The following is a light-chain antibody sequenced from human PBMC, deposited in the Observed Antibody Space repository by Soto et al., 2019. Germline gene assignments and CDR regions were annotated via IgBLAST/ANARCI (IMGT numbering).Light chain of an antibody. Sequence: DIQMTQSPSSLSASVGDRVTITCRASQGISNYLAWYQQKPGKVPKLLIYAASTLQSGVPSRFSGSGSGTDFTLTISSLQSEDFAVYYCQQYNNWPRGPTFGGGTKVEIK. CDR1: QGISNY. CDR3: QQYNNWPRGPT. J-gene: IGKJ4*01. V-gene: IGKV1-27*01. CDR2: AAS.